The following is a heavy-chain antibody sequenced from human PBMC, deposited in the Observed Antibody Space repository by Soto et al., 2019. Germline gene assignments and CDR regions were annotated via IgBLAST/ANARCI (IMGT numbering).Heavy chain of an antibody. CDR2: TRNKADSYTT. J-gene: IGHJ6*02. V-gene: IGHV3-72*01. Sequence: GGSLRLSCAASGFTFSDHYMDWVRQAPGKGLEWVGRTRNKADSYTTEYAASVKGRFTISRDDSKNSLYLQMNSLRAEDTAVYYCARPFGGGSSSNNYYYGMDVWGQGTTVTVSS. CDR3: ARPFGGGSSSNNYYYGMDV. D-gene: IGHD6-6*01. CDR1: GFTFSDHY.